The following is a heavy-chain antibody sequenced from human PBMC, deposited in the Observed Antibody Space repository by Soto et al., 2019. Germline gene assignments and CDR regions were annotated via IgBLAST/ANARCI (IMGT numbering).Heavy chain of an antibody. V-gene: IGHV3-9*01. CDR3: AKFRDTSGWDTAFDL. Sequence: EVQLVESGGGLVQPGRSLRLSCAASGFIFGDYAMHWVRQAPGKGLEWVSGISWNSGTVEYADSVKDRFTISRDNAKNSLYLQMSRLTIEDTALYYCAKFRDTSGWDTAFDLWGQGTMVTVSS. D-gene: IGHD6-19*01. J-gene: IGHJ3*01. CDR2: ISWNSGTV. CDR1: GFIFGDYA.